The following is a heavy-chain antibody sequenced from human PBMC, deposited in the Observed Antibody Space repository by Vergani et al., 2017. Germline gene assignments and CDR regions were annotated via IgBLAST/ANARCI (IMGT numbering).Heavy chain of an antibody. J-gene: IGHJ6*02. CDR2: IYYSGST. CDR3: ARLMTTVTYYYGMDV. V-gene: IGHV4-31*03. Sequence: QVQLQESGPGLVKPSQTLSLTCTVSGGSISSGGYYWSWIRQHPGKGLEWIGYIYYSGSTYYNPSLKSRVTISVDTSKNQFSLKLSSVTAADTAVYYCARLMTTVTYYYGMDVWGQGTTVTVSS. CDR1: GGSISSGGYY. D-gene: IGHD4-17*01.